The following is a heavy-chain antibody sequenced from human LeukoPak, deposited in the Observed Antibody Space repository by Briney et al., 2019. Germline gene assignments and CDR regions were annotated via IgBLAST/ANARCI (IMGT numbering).Heavy chain of an antibody. CDR3: ARTQQWLGFDS. D-gene: IGHD6-19*01. J-gene: IGHJ4*02. V-gene: IGHV4-31*03. CDR2: ISYSGSS. Sequence: PSQTLSLTCTVSGASVISGGYYWSWLRQRPGKGLEWIGYISYSGSSYYNPSPKSRLTISLDTSRNQFSLKLTSMTAADTAVYFCARTQQWLGFDSWGQGTLVTVSS. CDR1: GASVISGGYY.